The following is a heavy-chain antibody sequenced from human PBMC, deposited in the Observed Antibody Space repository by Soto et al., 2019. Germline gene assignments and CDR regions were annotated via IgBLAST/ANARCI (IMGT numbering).Heavy chain of an antibody. CDR3: AALGIVGADDAFDI. CDR2: IVVGSGNT. J-gene: IGHJ3*02. D-gene: IGHD1-26*01. CDR1: GFTFTSSA. V-gene: IGHV1-58*01. Sequence: ASVKVSCKAAGFTFTSSAVQWVRQARGQRLEWIGWIVVGSGNTNYAQKFQERVTITRDMSTSTAYMELSSLRSEDTAVYYCAALGIVGADDAFDIWGQGTMVTVSS.